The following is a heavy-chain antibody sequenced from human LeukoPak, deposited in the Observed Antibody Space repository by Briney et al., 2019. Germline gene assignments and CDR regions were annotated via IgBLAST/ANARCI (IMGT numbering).Heavy chain of an antibody. CDR2: IYYSGST. J-gene: IGHJ4*02. CDR1: GGSISSYY. V-gene: IGHV4-59*01. D-gene: IGHD2-15*01. CDR3: ARDGRGLVLRSSPLDY. Sequence: SETLSLTCTVSGGSISSYYWSWIEQPPGKGLEWLGYIYYSGSTNYNPSLKSRVTISVDTSKNQLSLKLSSVTAADTAVYYCARDGRGLVLRSSPLDYWGQGTLVTVSS.